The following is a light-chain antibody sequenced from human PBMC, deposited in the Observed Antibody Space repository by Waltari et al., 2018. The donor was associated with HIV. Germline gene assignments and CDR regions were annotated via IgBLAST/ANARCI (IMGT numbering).Light chain of an antibody. CDR1: QSVSSN. CDR2: GAS. Sequence: EIVMTQSPATLSVSPGDRAILSCRASQSVSSNLAWYQQKPGQAPRLLIYGASTRATGVPARFRGRGSGTEFTLTISSLQSEDFAVYYCQQYNNWPLAFGGGTTVEIK. V-gene: IGKV3-15*01. J-gene: IGKJ4*01. CDR3: QQYNNWPLA.